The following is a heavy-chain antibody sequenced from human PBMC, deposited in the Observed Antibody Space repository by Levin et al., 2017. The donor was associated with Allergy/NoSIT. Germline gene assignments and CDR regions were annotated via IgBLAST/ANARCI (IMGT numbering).Heavy chain of an antibody. CDR3: ARDLRYGSGSPLGAFDI. D-gene: IGHD3-10*01. Sequence: GESLKISCAASGFTFRSYGMHWVRQAPGKGLECVVLIWYDGGKYYADSVKGRFTISRDNSKNTLSLQMNSLRAEDTAVYYCARDLRYGSGSPLGAFDIWGQGTMVTVSS. V-gene: IGHV3-33*01. J-gene: IGHJ3*02. CDR2: IWYDGGK. CDR1: GFTFRSYG.